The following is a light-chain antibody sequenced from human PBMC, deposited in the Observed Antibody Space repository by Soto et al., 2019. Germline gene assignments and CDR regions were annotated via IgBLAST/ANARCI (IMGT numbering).Light chain of an antibody. V-gene: IGKV3D-20*02. CDR1: QSVSSSY. CDR2: GAS. J-gene: IGKJ1*01. Sequence: EIVLTQSPGTLSLSPGERATLSCRAIQSVSSSYLAWYQQKPGQAPRLLIYGASSRATGIPDRFSGSGSGTDFTLTISSLEPEDFAVYYCQQLTDWPPQWTFGQGTKVDIK. CDR3: QQLTDWPPQWT.